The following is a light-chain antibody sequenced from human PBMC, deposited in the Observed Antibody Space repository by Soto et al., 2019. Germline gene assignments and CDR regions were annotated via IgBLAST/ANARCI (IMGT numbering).Light chain of an antibody. V-gene: IGKV1-17*01. J-gene: IGKJ1*01. Sequence: DIQMTQSPSPLSASVGDRVTITCRASLSIYNYVNWYQQKPGKAPKLLIYAASSLQSGVPSRFSGSGSGTEFTLTISSLQPEDFATYYCLQHNSYPWTFGQGTKVDIK. CDR2: AAS. CDR3: LQHNSYPWT. CDR1: LSIYNY.